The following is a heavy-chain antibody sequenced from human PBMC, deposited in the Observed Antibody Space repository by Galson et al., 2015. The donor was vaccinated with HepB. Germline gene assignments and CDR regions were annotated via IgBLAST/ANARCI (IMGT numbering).Heavy chain of an antibody. V-gene: IGHV4-59*01. J-gene: IGHJ2*01. CDR1: GGSISSYY. Sequence: LSLTCTVSGGSISSYYWSWIRQPPGKGLEWIGYIYYSGSTNYNPSLKSRVTISVDTSKNQFSLKLSSVTAADTAVYYCARDRVYYDSSGYYPYWYFDLWGRGTLVTVSS. D-gene: IGHD3-22*01. CDR2: IYYSGST. CDR3: ARDRVYYDSSGYYPYWYFDL.